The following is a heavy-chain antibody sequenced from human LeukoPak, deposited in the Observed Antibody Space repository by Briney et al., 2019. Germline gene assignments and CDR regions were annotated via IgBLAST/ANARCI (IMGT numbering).Heavy chain of an antibody. CDR1: GGSFSGYY. J-gene: IGHJ6*02. CDR3: ARPGQAYYYYGMDV. V-gene: IGHV4-34*01. CDR2: INHSGST. Sequence: SSETLSLTCAVYGGSFSGYYWSWIRQPPGKGLEWIGEINHSGSTNYNPSLKSRVTISVDTSKNQFSLKLSSVTAADTAVYYCARPGQAYYYYGMDVWGQGTTVTVSS.